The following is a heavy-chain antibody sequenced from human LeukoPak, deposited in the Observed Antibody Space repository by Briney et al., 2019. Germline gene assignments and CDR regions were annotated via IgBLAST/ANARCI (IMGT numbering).Heavy chain of an antibody. V-gene: IGHV3-48*03. D-gene: IGHD1-26*01. CDR1: GFTFSSFD. J-gene: IGHJ5*02. Sequence: PGGSLRLSCTASGFTFSSFDMNWVRQAPGKGLEWVSYISSSGSTIYYADSVKGRFTISRDNAKNSLYLQMNSLRAEDTAVYYCASFSGSYQNWFDPWGQGTLVTVSS. CDR2: ISSSGSTI. CDR3: ASFSGSYQNWFDP.